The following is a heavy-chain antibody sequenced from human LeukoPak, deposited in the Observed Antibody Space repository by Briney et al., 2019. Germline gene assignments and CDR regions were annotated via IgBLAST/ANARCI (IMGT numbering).Heavy chain of an antibody. V-gene: IGHV3-64D*06. CDR3: VKDRYSSGWYGYFDL. CDR1: GFTFSSYA. J-gene: IGHJ2*01. CDR2: ISSNGGST. Sequence: SGESLRLSCSASGFTFSSYAMHWVRQAPGKGLEYVSDISSNGGSTYYADSVKGRFTISRDNSKNTLYLQMSSLRAEDTAVYYCVKDRYSSGWYGYFDLWDRGTLVTVSS. D-gene: IGHD6-19*01.